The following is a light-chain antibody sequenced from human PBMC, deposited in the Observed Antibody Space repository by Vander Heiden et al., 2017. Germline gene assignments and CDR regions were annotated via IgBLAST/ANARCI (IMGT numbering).Light chain of an antibody. Sequence: IVLTSSPDFQSVAPQEKVTITCRASENIGRSLHWYQQKPGQSPKLLIKYASQSFSGVPSRFSGGGSGTDFTLTINSLEAEDAATYYCHQSSSVPYSFGQGTKLDIK. J-gene: IGKJ2*01. CDR2: YAS. V-gene: IGKV6-21*01. CDR3: HQSSSVPYS. CDR1: ENIGRS.